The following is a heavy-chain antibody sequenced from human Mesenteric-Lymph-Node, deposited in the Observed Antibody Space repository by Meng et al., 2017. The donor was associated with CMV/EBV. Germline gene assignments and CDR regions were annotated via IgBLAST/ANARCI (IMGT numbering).Heavy chain of an antibody. D-gene: IGHD2-8*01. V-gene: IGHV3-15*01. Sequence: CAASGFTFKNAWLTWVRQDPGKGLEWVGRVKSKTDLGTIDYAAAVIGRFSVSRDDSKNMLYLQMDSLKSEDTAVYYCTTARSTNVDYWGQGTLVTVSS. CDR1: GFTFKNAW. CDR2: VKSKTDLGTI. J-gene: IGHJ4*02. CDR3: TTARSTNVDY.